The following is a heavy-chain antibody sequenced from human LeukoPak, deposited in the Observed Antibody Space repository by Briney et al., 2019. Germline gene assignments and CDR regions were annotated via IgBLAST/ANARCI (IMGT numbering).Heavy chain of an antibody. J-gene: IGHJ4*02. CDR3: ASATAALGY. Sequence: GGSLRLSCAASGFTFSSYAMNWDRQAPGKGLEWVAYISKSGVTIHHADSVKGRFTISRDNAKNSLYLQMDSLRAEDTAVYYCASATAALGYWGQGTLVTVSS. CDR1: GFTFSSYA. V-gene: IGHV3-48*03. CDR2: ISKSGVTI. D-gene: IGHD6-13*01.